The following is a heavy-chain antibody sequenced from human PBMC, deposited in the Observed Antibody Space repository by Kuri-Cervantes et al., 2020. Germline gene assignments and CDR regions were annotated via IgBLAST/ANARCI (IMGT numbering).Heavy chain of an antibody. CDR3: ARRVDTPMFTDWYFDL. V-gene: IGHV4-34*01. Sequence: SETLSLTCAVYGGSFSGYYWRIRQPPEEGLGWIGQMNHSGLTIYNPSLKSRVSISVDTSKNQFSLKLSSVTAADTAVYYCARRVDTPMFTDWYFDLWGRGTLVTVSS. CDR2: MNHSGLT. D-gene: IGHD5-18*01. J-gene: IGHJ2*01. CDR1: GGSFSGYY.